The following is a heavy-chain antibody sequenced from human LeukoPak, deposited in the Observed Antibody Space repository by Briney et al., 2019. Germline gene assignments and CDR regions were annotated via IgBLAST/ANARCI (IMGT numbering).Heavy chain of an antibody. CDR3: ARGRKSSAWEYHLDY. V-gene: IGHV1-8*01. D-gene: IGHD2-2*01. CDR1: GYTFTSYD. Sequence: AASVKVSCKASGYTFTSYDINWVRQATGQGLEWMGWMNPNSGNTGYVQKFQGRVTMTWNTAISTAYMALSSLRSEDTAVYYCARGRKSSAWEYHLDYWGQGALVTVSS. J-gene: IGHJ4*02. CDR2: MNPNSGNT.